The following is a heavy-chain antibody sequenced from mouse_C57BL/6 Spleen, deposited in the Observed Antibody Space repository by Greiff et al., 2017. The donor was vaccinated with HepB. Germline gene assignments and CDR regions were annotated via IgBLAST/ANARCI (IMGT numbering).Heavy chain of an antibody. Sequence: QVQLQQSGPELVKPGASVKISCKASGYAFSSSWMNWVKQRPGKGLEWIGRIYPGDGDTNYNGKFKGKATLTADKSSSTAYMQLSSLTSEDSAVYFCARPSYGKGDYWGQGTTLTVSS. CDR1: GYAFSSSW. V-gene: IGHV1-82*01. CDR2: IYPGDGDT. CDR3: ARPSYGKGDY. D-gene: IGHD2-1*01. J-gene: IGHJ2*01.